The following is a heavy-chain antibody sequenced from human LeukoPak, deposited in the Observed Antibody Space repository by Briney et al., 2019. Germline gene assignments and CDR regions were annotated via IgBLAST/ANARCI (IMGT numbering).Heavy chain of an antibody. D-gene: IGHD3-10*01. Sequence: GGSLRLSCAASGFTFDDYAMHWVRQGPGKGLEWVSGISWNSGSTAYADSVKGRFTISRDNAKNSLYLQMNSLRFEDTAFYYCAKADYYFDSGYPRIYYGMDVWGQGTTVTVSS. CDR3: AKADYYFDSGYPRIYYGMDV. CDR1: GFTFDDYA. J-gene: IGHJ6*02. V-gene: IGHV3-9*01. CDR2: ISWNSGST.